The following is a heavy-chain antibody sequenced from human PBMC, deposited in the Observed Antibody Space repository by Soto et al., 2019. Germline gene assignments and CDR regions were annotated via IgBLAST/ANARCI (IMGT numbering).Heavy chain of an antibody. CDR2: SYYSGST. Sequence: SETLSLNCTDSGGSISSSSNYWGWMGQRPGKGLESRGSSYYSGSTYYNPSLKSRVTISVDTSKNQLSLQLSSVTAEDTAVYYCARWAVAGDWFDHWGQGTQVTVSS. D-gene: IGHD7-27*01. CDR1: GGSISSSSNY. CDR3: ARWAVAGDWFDH. J-gene: IGHJ5*02. V-gene: IGHV4-39*01.